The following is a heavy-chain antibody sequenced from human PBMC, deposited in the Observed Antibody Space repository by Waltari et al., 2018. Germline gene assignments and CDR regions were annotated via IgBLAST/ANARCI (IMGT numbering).Heavy chain of an antibody. J-gene: IGHJ4*02. CDR3: ARQFPPDCGGDCYSDY. CDR2: FFPEDSDR. V-gene: IGHV5-51*01. D-gene: IGHD2-21*01. Sequence: EVQLVQSGAEVTKPGESLKISCNVSGYDFATHWIGWVRQMPGKGLEWMGLFFPEDSDRRYSPSFQGQVTMSADRSISIAYLHLNNLKTSDTAIYYCARQFPPDCGGDCYSDYWGQGTLVIVSS. CDR1: GYDFATHW.